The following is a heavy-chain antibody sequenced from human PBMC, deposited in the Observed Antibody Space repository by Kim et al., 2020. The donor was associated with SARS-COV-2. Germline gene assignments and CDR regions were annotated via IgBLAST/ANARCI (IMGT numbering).Heavy chain of an antibody. CDR3: ARNMYPITIFGVVNLSGMDV. CDR2: ISYDGSNK. CDR1: GFTFSSYG. Sequence: GGSLRLSCAASGFTFSSYGMHWVRQAPGKGLEWVAVISYDGSNKYYADSVKGRFTISRDNSKNTLYLQMNSLRAEDTAVYYCARNMYPITIFGVVNLSGMDVWGQGTTVTVSS. J-gene: IGHJ6*02. V-gene: IGHV3-30*03. D-gene: IGHD3-3*01.